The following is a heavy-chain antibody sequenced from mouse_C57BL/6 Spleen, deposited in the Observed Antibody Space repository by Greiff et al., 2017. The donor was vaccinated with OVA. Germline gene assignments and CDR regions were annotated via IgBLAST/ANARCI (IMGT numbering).Heavy chain of an antibody. J-gene: IGHJ3*01. V-gene: IGHV1-52*01. CDR1: GYTFTSYW. CDR2: IDPSDSET. D-gene: IGHD2-4*01. Sequence: QVQLKQPGAELVRPGSSVKLSCKASGYTFTSYWMHWVKQRPVQGLEWIGNIDPSDSETHYNQKFKDKATLTVDKSSSTAYMQLSSLTSADSAVYYVARNDYDYDGPWFAYWGQGTLVTVSA. CDR3: ARNDYDYDGPWFAY.